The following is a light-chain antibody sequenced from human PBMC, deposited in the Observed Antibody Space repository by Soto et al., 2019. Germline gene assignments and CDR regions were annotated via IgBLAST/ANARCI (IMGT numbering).Light chain of an antibody. J-gene: IGLJ3*02. Sequence: NFMLTQPHSVSESPGKTVIISCTRDNGSSASNYVQWYRQRPGSSPTTVIYEDNQRPSGVPDRFSGSIDSSSNSASLTISGLESEDEADYFCQSYDATNQVFGGGPKLTVL. CDR1: NGSSASNY. CDR2: EDN. CDR3: QSYDATNQV. V-gene: IGLV6-57*01.